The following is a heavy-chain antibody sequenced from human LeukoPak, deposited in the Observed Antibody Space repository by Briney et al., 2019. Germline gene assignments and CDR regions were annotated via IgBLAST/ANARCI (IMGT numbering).Heavy chain of an antibody. V-gene: IGHV1-2*02. D-gene: IGHD5-18*01. Sequence: AASVKVSCKASGYTFTGYYMHWVRQAPGQGLEWMGWISPNNGGTNYAQNFQGRVTMTGDTSITTAYMQLSRLRSDDTAVYFCARKSGYTYASLDYWGQGTLVTVSS. CDR2: ISPNNGGT. J-gene: IGHJ4*02. CDR3: ARKSGYTYASLDY. CDR1: GYTFTGYY.